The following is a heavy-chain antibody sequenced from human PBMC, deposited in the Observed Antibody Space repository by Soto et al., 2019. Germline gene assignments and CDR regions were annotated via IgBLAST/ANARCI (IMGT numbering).Heavy chain of an antibody. CDR3: ASLKAVAGRVDY. CDR1: GGSSSGYY. CDR2: INHSGST. V-gene: IGHV4-34*01. D-gene: IGHD6-19*01. Sequence: ASETLSLTCAVYGGSSSGYYWSWIRQPPGKGLEWIGEINHSGSTNYNPSLKSRVTISVDTSKNQFSLKLSSVTAADTAVYYCASLKAVAGRVDYWGQGTLVTVSS. J-gene: IGHJ4*02.